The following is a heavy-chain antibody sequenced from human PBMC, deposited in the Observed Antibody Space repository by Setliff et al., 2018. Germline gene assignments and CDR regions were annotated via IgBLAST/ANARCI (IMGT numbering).Heavy chain of an antibody. CDR3: SRLVRFRTPSTCQGASASEH. Sequence: ASVKVSCKASGYKFTNYGITWVRQAPGQGLEWMGWVFPKTGNTNYAHKLQGRVTMTTDTSTGTASLELMSLRSDDTAVYYCSRLVRFRTPSTCQGASASEHWGQGTLVTVSS. CDR2: VFPKTGNT. V-gene: IGHV1-18*01. J-gene: IGHJ1*01. CDR1: GYKFTNYG. D-gene: IGHD2-15*01.